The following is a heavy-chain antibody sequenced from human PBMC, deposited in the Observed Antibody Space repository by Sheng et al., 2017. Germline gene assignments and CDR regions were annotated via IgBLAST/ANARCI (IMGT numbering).Heavy chain of an antibody. V-gene: IGHV3-30*04. J-gene: IGHJ6*02. CDR1: GFTFSSYA. CDR2: ISYDGSNK. CDR3: ARGMSYGDPEDHYYYGMDV. Sequence: QVQLVESGGGVVQPGRSLRLSCAASGFTFSSYAMHWVRQAPGKGLEWVAVISYDGSNKYYADSVKGRFTISRDNSKNTLYLQMNSLRAEDTAVYYCARGMSYGDPEDHYYYGMDVWGQGTTVT. D-gene: IGHD4-17*01.